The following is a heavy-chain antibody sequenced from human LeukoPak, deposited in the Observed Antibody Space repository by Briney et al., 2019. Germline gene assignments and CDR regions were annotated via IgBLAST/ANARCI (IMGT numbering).Heavy chain of an antibody. D-gene: IGHD3-3*01. V-gene: IGHV3-7*03. CDR2: IKQDGSEK. Sequence: GGSLRLSCAASGFTFSSYWMSWVRQAPGKGLEWGANIKQDGSEKYYVDSVKGRFTISRDNAKNSLYLQMNSLRAEDTAVYYCARDTYYDFWSGYYPESYGMDVWGQGTTVTVSS. J-gene: IGHJ6*02. CDR1: GFTFSSYW. CDR3: ARDTYYDFWSGYYPESYGMDV.